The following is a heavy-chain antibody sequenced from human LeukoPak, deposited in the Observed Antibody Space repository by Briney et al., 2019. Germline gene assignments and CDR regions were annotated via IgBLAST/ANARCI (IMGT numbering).Heavy chain of an antibody. V-gene: IGHV4-34*01. D-gene: IGHD3-22*01. CDR1: GGSFSGYY. Sequence: SETLSLTCAVYGGSFSGYYWSWIRQPPGKGLEWIGEMNHSGSTNYNPSLKSRVTISVDTSKNQFSLKLSSVTAADTAVYYCARGRRKEAYYYDSSGYQNYWGQGTLVTVSS. CDR3: ARGRRKEAYYYDSSGYQNY. CDR2: MNHSGST. J-gene: IGHJ4*02.